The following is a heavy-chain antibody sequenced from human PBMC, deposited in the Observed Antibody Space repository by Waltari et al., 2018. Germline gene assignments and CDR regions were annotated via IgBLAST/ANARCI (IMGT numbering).Heavy chain of an antibody. J-gene: IGHJ4*02. CDR3: AGDPVIQLWSSTYFDY. D-gene: IGHD5-18*01. CDR2: VSDYNGNT. Sequence: QVQLVQSGAEVKKPGASVKVSCKASGYTFTSYGISWVRQAPGQGLEWMGWVSDYNGNTNYAQKRQGRVTMTTDTSTSTAYMELRSLRSDDTAVYYCAGDPVIQLWSSTYFDYWGQGTLVTVSS. V-gene: IGHV1-18*04. CDR1: GYTFTSYG.